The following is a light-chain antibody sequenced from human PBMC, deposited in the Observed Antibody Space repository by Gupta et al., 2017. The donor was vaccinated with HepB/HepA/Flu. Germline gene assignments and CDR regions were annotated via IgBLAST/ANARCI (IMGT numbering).Light chain of an antibody. Sequence: EIVLTPSPGTLPLSPGERATLSCRASQSVSSSYLAWYQQKPGQAPRLLIYGASSRATGIPDRFSGSGSGTDFTLTISRLEPEDFAVYYCQQDGSSPWTFGQGTKVEIK. CDR2: GAS. J-gene: IGKJ1*01. V-gene: IGKV3-20*01. CDR3: QQDGSSPWT. CDR1: QSVSSSY.